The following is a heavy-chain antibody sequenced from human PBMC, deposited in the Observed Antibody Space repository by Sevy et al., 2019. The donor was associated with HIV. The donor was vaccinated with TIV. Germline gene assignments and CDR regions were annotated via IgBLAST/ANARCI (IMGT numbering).Heavy chain of an antibody. D-gene: IGHD3-3*01. Sequence: GGSLRLSCAASGFNFCPYNMHWVRQVPGRGLEWVSLICRDGTKTDYADSVKGRFTISRDNAKNTLYLQMNSLRVEDTAVYYCAKDGYFWDSSWKDCFDPWGQGALVTVSS. J-gene: IGHJ5*02. CDR3: AKDGYFWDSSWKDCFDP. CDR2: ICRDGTKT. CDR1: GFNFCPYN. V-gene: IGHV3-NL1*01.